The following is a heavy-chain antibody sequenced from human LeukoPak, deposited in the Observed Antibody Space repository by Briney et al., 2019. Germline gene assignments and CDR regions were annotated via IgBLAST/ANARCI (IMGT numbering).Heavy chain of an antibody. J-gene: IGHJ6*03. D-gene: IGHD2-2*01. CDR3: VRVSSSTSCPDCYYMDV. V-gene: IGHV3-48*03. CDR2: ISSSGSTI. Sequence: GGSLRLSCAASGFTFSSYEMNWVRQAPGKGLEWVSYISSSGSTIYYADSVKGRFTISRDNAKNSLYLQMSSLRAEDTAVYYCVRVSSSTSCPDCYYMDVWGKGTTVTVSS. CDR1: GFTFSSYE.